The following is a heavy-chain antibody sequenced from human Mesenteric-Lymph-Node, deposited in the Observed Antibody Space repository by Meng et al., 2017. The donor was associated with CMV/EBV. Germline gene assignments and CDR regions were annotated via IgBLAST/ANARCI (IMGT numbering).Heavy chain of an antibody. V-gene: IGHV4-31*02. Sequence: SGGSISSGGYYWNWLRQLPGKGLEWIGYIYHSGNTYYSPSLRSRATISVDTSKNQFSLRLTSVTAADTAVYYCARDRCSGDCYFDYWGQGTLVTVSS. J-gene: IGHJ4*02. D-gene: IGHD2-21*01. CDR3: ARDRCSGDCYFDY. CDR1: GGSISSGGYY. CDR2: IYHSGNT.